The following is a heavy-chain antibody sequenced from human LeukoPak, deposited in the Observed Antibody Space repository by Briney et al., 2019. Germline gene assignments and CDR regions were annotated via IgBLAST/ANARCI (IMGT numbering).Heavy chain of an antibody. J-gene: IGHJ4*02. V-gene: IGHV3-23*01. D-gene: IGHD5/OR15-5a*01. CDR2: ISGSGGST. CDR3: AKSLRSTRQFDY. CDR1: GFTFSSYA. Sequence: GGSLRLSCAASGFTFSSYAMSWVRQAPGKWLEWVSAISGSGGSTYYADSVKGRFTISRDNSKNTLYLQMNSLRAEDTAVYYCAKSLRSTRQFDYWGQGTLVTVSS.